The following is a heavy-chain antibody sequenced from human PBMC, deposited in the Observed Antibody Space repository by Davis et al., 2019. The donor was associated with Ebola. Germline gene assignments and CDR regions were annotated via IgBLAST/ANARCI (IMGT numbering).Heavy chain of an antibody. CDR3: TSRHSSDWTWYGMDV. J-gene: IGHJ6*02. D-gene: IGHD3/OR15-3a*01. V-gene: IGHV3-73*01. Sequence: GGSLRLSCAASGFTFSGSAMHWVRQASGQVLACVGRIRSKANSYATAYAASVKGRFTISRDDSKNTAYLQMNSLKTEDTAVYYCTSRHSSDWTWYGMDVWGQGTTVTVSS. CDR2: IRSKANSYAT. CDR1: GFTFSGSA.